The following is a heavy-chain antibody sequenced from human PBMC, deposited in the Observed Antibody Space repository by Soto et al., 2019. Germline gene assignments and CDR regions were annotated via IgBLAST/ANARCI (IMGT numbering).Heavy chain of an antibody. V-gene: IGHV3-33*01. CDR1: GFTFSSYG. D-gene: IGHD3-22*01. J-gene: IGHJ4*02. CDR2: IWYDGSNK. CDR3: ARDRPGYDSSGYYLVY. Sequence: GGSLRLSCAASGFTFSSYGMHWVCQAPGKGLEWVAVIWYDGSNKYYADSVKGRFTISRDNSKNTLYLQMNSLRAEDTAVYYCARDRPGYDSSGYYLVYWGQGTLVTVSS.